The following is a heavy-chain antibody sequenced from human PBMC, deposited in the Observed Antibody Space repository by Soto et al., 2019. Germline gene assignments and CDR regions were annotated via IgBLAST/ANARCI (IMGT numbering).Heavy chain of an antibody. D-gene: IGHD3-3*01. J-gene: IGHJ4*02. V-gene: IGHV3-30-3*01. CDR3: ARGGRENYDFWSGYPPLDY. CDR2: ISYDGSNK. Sequence: QVQLVESGGGVVQPGRSLRLSCAASGFTFSSYAMHWVRQAPGKGLEWVAVISYDGSNKYYADYVQGRFTISTDNSKNTLYLQMNSLRAEDTAVYYCARGGRENYDFWSGYPPLDYWGQGTLVTVSS. CDR1: GFTFSSYA.